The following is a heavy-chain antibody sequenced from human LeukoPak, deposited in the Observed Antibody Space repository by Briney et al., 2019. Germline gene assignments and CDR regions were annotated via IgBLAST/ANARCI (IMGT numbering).Heavy chain of an antibody. CDR2: IFPSGGEI. D-gene: IGHD2-8*02. Sequence: GGSLRLSCAASGFTFSAFAMVWVRQPPGKGLEWVSSIFPSGGEIHYADSGRGRFTLSRDNSKSTLSLQMNSLRAEHTAIYYCATYRQVLLPFESWGQGTLVTVSS. V-gene: IGHV3-23*01. J-gene: IGHJ4*02. CDR3: ATYRQVLLPFES. CDR1: GFTFSAFA.